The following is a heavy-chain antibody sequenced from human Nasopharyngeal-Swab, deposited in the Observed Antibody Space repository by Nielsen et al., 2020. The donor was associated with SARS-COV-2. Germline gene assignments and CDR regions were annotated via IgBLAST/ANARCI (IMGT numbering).Heavy chain of an antibody. V-gene: IGHV3-33*01. J-gene: IGHJ4*02. Sequence: GESLKISCAASGFTFSSYGMHWVRQAPGKGLEWVAVIWYDGSNKYYADSVKGRFTISRDNSKNTLYLQMNSLRAEDTAVYYCARGHIITKTDYYFDYWGQGTLVTVSS. CDR1: GFTFSSYG. CDR2: IWYDGSNK. CDR3: ARGHIITKTDYYFDY. D-gene: IGHD3-10*01.